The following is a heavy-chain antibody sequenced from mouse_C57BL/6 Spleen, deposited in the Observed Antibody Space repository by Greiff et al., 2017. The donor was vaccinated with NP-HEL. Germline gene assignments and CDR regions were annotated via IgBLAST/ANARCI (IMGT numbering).Heavy chain of an antibody. CDR2: IRNKANGYTT. J-gene: IGHJ4*01. Sequence: EVMLVESGGGLVQPGGSLSLSCAASGFTFTDYYMSWVRQPPGKALEWLGFIRNKANGYTTEYSASVKGRFTISRDNSQSILYLQMKALRAEDSATYYCARYRSSYAMDYWGQGTSVTVSS. V-gene: IGHV7-3*01. CDR1: GFTFTDYY. CDR3: ARYRSSYAMDY. D-gene: IGHD1-1*01.